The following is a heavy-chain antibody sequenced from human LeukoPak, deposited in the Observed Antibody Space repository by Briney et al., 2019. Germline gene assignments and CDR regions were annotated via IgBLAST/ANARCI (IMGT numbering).Heavy chain of an antibody. CDR3: ARDLGQYYDTSDNWFDP. V-gene: IGHV3-74*01. J-gene: IGHJ5*02. D-gene: IGHD3-22*01. Sequence: GGSLRLSCAASGFTFSNYWMHWVRQAPGKGLVWVSRINSDGINTSYADSVKGRFTISRDNAKNTLNLQMNSLRAEDTAVYYCARDLGQYYDTSDNWFDPWGQGTLVTVSS. CDR2: INSDGINT. CDR1: GFTFSNYW.